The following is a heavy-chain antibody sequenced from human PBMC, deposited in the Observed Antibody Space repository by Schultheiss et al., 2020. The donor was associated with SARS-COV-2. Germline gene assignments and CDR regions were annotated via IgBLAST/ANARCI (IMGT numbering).Heavy chain of an antibody. CDR1: GYTFTSYY. V-gene: IGHV1-46*01. CDR3: ARGIPLGGYGFFDY. CDR2: INPSGGST. Sequence: ASVKVSCKASGYTFTSYYMHWVRQAPGQGLEWMGIINPSGGSTSYAQKFQGRVTMTRDTSISTAYMELSRLRSDDTAVYYCARGIPLGGYGFFDYWGQGTLVTVSS. D-gene: IGHD5-12*01. J-gene: IGHJ4*02.